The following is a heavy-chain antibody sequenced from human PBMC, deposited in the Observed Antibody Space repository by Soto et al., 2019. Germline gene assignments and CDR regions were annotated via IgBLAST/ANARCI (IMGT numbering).Heavy chain of an antibody. V-gene: IGHV3-48*02. CDR3: ARDFGHGYYLDY. Sequence: AGGSLRLSCVASGFSFSDYAMSWVRQAPGKGLEWVSYITDSSDTVHYADSVRGRFTISRDNAESSLYLQMNSLRDEDTAVYFCARDFGHGYYLDYWGRGTLVTVSS. D-gene: IGHD3-3*01. J-gene: IGHJ4*02. CDR1: GFSFSDYA. CDR2: ITDSSDTV.